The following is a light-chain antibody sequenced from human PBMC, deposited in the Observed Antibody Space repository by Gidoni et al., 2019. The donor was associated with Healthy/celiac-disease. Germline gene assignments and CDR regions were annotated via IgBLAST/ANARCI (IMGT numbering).Light chain of an antibody. CDR3: SSYTSSSTLE. CDR2: EVS. J-gene: IGLJ2*01. Sequence: QSALTQPASVSGSPGPSITISCTGTSSDVGGYNCVSWYQQHPGKAPKLMIYEVSNRPSGVSNRFSGSKSGNTASLTISGLQAEDEADYYCSSYTSSSTLEIGGGTKLTVL. V-gene: IGLV2-14*01. CDR1: SSDVGGYNC.